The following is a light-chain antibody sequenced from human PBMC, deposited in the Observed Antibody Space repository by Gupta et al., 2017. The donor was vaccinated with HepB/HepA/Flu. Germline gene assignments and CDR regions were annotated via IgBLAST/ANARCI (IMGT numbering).Light chain of an antibody. Sequence: DSVMTQSPDSLAVSLGERATINCKSSQSVLYSSNNKNYLTWYQQKPGQPPKMLIYWASTRESGVPDRFSGGGSGTDFTLTISSLQAEDVAVYYCQQYYSTPSFGGGTKVEIK. CDR1: QSVLYSSNNKNY. V-gene: IGKV4-1*01. CDR2: WAS. J-gene: IGKJ4*01. CDR3: QQYYSTPS.